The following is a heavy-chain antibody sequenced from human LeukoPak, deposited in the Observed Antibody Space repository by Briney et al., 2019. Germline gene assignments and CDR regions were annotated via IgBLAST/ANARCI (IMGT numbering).Heavy chain of an antibody. D-gene: IGHD6-13*01. CDR1: GGSMYSSTYY. CDR2: IYYSGST. V-gene: IGHV4-61*05. Sequence: SETLSLTCSVSGGSMYSSTYYWGWIRQPPGKGLEWIGYIYYSGSTNYNPSLKSRVTISVDTSKSQFSLKLSSVTAADTAVYYCARLRYSSTSWGFDPWGQGTLVTVSS. CDR3: ARLRYSSTSWGFDP. J-gene: IGHJ5*02.